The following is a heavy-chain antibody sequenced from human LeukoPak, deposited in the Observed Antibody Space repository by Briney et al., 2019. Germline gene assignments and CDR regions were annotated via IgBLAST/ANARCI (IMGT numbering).Heavy chain of an antibody. Sequence: GGSLRLSCAASGFFFSNYGMHWVRQAPGKGLVWVSRVNSDGRFTKYADSVKGRFTISRDNAKNTLYLQMNSLRAEDTALYYCARDLPQIEYWGQGTLVTVSS. V-gene: IGHV3-74*03. CDR2: VNSDGRFT. D-gene: IGHD3-22*01. CDR3: ARDLPQIEY. CDR1: GFFFSNYG. J-gene: IGHJ4*02.